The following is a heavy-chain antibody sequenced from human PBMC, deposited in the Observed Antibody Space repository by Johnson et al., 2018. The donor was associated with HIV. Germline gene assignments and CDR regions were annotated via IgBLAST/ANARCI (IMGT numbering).Heavy chain of an antibody. Sequence: QEQLVESGGGVVQPGRSLRLSCAASGFTFSTSAMHWVRQAPGKGLEWVAIISYDGSDKYYAESVKGRFTISRDDSKNTLYLQMNSLRAEDTAIYYCAREAYYARAFDMWGQGTMVTVSS. CDR1: GFTFSTSA. J-gene: IGHJ3*02. CDR2: ISYDGSDK. CDR3: AREAYYARAFDM. V-gene: IGHV3-30*04. D-gene: IGHD3-3*01.